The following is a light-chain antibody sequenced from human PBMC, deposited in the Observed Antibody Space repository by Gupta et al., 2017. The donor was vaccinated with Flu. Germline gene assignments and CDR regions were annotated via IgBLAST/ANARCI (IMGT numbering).Light chain of an antibody. CDR2: GAS. V-gene: IGKV1-17*01. J-gene: IGKJ1*01. CDR1: QDIRND. Sequence: DIQMTQSPSYLSASVGDRVIITCRASQDIRNDLGWYQQKPGKAPKRLIYGASSLQSGVPSRFSGSGSGTQFTLTISSLQPEDFANYYCQQHSSFPMTVGQGTKVEIK. CDR3: QQHSSFPMT.